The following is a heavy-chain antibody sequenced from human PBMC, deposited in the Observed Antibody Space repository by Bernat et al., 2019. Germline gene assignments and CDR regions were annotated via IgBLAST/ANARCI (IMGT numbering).Heavy chain of an antibody. Sequence: QVQLVESGGGVAQPGRSLRLSCAASGFTFSSYGMHWVRQAPGKGLEWVAVISYDGSNKYYADSVKGRFTISRDNSKNTLYLQMNSLRAEDTAVYYCAKVESDTAMAIDYWGQGTLVTVSS. CDR3: AKVESDTAMAIDY. D-gene: IGHD5-18*01. CDR2: ISYDGSNK. J-gene: IGHJ4*02. V-gene: IGHV3-30*18. CDR1: GFTFSSYG.